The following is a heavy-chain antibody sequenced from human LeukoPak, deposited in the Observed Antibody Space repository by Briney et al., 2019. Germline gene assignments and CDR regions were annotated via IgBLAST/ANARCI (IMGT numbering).Heavy chain of an antibody. CDR3: ARDYVWGSDRYTDY. J-gene: IGHJ4*02. CDR1: GFTFSNYW. D-gene: IGHD3-16*02. CDR2: VRQDGNEK. Sequence: PGGSLRLSCAASGFTFSNYWMSWVRQAPGRGLEWVANVRQDGNEKYYVGSVKGRFTISRDNAKNSLYLQMNSLRAEDTAVYYCARDYVWGSDRYTDYWGQGTLVTVSS. V-gene: IGHV3-7*05.